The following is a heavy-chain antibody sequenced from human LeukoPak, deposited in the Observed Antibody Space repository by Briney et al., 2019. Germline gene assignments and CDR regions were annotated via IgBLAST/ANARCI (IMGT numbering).Heavy chain of an antibody. J-gene: IGHJ4*02. CDR1: GFTFSSYG. CDR3: ARPGIAAAGTGYFDY. CDR2: ISYDGSNK. V-gene: IGHV3-30*03. Sequence: PGRSLRLSCAASGFTFSSYGTHWVRQAPGKGLEWVAVISYDGSNKYYADSVKGRFTISRDNSKNTLYLQMNSLRAEDTAVYYCARPGIAAAGTGYFDYWGQGTLVTVSS. D-gene: IGHD6-13*01.